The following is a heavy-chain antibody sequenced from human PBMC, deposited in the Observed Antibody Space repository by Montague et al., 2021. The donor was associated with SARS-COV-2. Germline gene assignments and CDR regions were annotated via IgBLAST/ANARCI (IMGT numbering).Heavy chain of an antibody. CDR1: GSSISSDNW. CDR3: ALPLGGARFDP. J-gene: IGHJ5*02. Sequence: SETLSLTCTVSGSSISSDNWWTWVRQPPGKGLEWIGDIFHSGTTXYNPSLKSRLTISVDKTKNQISLKLISVTAAAAAMYYCALPLGGARFDPWGQGTLVTVSS. D-gene: IGHD3-16*01. V-gene: IGHV4-4*02. CDR2: IFHSGTT.